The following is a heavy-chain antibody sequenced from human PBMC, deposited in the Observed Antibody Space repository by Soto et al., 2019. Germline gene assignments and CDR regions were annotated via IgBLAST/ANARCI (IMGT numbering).Heavy chain of an antibody. D-gene: IGHD6-19*01. CDR2: ISTSGITI. J-gene: IGHJ6*02. CDR3: ARDDRAVAGISTYFYYGWDV. V-gene: IGHV3-11*01. CDR1: GFTFSHYY. Sequence: QVQLVESGRGVVKPGGPLSLSCAASGFTFSHYYMNWIRQAPGEGLECMSYISTSGITIDYADSVKVRLTISRDNANNSLYMQMNSLSAADTAVCYCARDDRAVAGISTYFYYGWDVWCQGTTVTVSS.